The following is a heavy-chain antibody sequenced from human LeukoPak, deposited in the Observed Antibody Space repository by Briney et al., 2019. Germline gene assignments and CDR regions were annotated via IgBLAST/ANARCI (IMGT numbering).Heavy chain of an antibody. Sequence: ASVKVSCKASGYTFTGYYMHWVRQARGQGLEWMGWINPKSGGTDYAQKFQGRVTMTRDTSISTAYMELSRLRSDDTAVYYCARDHDILTGYSEYYYYYYYMDVWGKGTTVTVSS. J-gene: IGHJ6*03. D-gene: IGHD3-9*01. CDR3: ARDHDILTGYSEYYYYYYYMDV. CDR1: GYTFTGYY. V-gene: IGHV1-2*02. CDR2: INPKSGGT.